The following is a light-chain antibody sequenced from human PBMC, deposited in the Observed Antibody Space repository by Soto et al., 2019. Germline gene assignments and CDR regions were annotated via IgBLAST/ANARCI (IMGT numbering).Light chain of an antibody. V-gene: IGLV3-21*02. CDR2: DDG. Sequence: SYELTQPPSVSVAPGQTASITCGGNNIGSKSVHWYQQKPGQAPVLVVYDDGDRPSGIPERLSGSNSGNTATLTISRVETGDEADYYCQLWDSASDHVVFGGGTKLTVL. J-gene: IGLJ2*01. CDR1: NIGSKS. CDR3: QLWDSASDHVV.